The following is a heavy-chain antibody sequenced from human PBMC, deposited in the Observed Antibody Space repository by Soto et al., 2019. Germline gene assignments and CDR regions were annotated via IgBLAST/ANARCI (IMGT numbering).Heavy chain of an antibody. V-gene: IGHV4-31*03. CDR3: ARDYPGIAAAGHPGSYYYGMDV. CDR1: GGSISSGGYY. CDR2: IYYSGST. J-gene: IGHJ6*02. D-gene: IGHD6-13*01. Sequence: SETLSLTCTVSGGSISSGGYYWSWICQHPGKGLEWIGYIYYSGSTYYNPSLKSRVTISVDTSKNQFSLKLSSVTAADTAVYYCARDYPGIAAAGHPGSYYYGMDVWGQGTTVTVSS.